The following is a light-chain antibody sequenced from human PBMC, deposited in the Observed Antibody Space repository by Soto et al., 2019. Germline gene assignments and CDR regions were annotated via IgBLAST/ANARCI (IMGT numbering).Light chain of an antibody. CDR2: TDD. J-gene: IGLJ3*02. Sequence: QSVLTQPPSASGTPGQRIAISCSGSSSNIGSNSVSWFQQLPGTAPKLLIYTDDQRPSGVPDRFSGSKSGTSASLAIGGLQSDDEADYYCASWDDSLSGWVFGGGTKLTVL. CDR1: SSNIGSNS. CDR3: ASWDDSLSGWV. V-gene: IGLV1-44*01.